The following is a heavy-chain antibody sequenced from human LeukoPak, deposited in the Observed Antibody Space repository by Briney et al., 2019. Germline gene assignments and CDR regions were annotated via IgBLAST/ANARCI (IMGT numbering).Heavy chain of an antibody. D-gene: IGHD1-14*01. CDR3: ARDEGITKPFVD. CDR1: GYTFTSSA. J-gene: IGHJ4*02. CDR2: INTNTGNP. V-gene: IGHV7-4-1*02. Sequence: ASVTVSCTASGYTFTSSAMNWVRQAPGQGLEYMGWINTNTGNPTYAQGFTGRFVSSLDTSVSTAYLQISSLKTEDSAVYYCARDEGITKPFVDWGQGTLVTVSS.